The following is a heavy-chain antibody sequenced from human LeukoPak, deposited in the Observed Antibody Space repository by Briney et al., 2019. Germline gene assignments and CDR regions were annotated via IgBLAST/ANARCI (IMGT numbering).Heavy chain of an antibody. Sequence: SVKVSCKASGGTFSSYAISWVRQAPGQGLEWMGGIIPIFGTANYAQKFQGRVTITADESTSTAFMELSSLRSEDTAVYYCARGMYCSSTSCPTEYFQHWGQGTLVTVSS. D-gene: IGHD2-2*01. CDR1: GGTFSSYA. J-gene: IGHJ1*01. CDR2: IIPIFGTA. V-gene: IGHV1-69*13. CDR3: ARGMYCSSTSCPTEYFQH.